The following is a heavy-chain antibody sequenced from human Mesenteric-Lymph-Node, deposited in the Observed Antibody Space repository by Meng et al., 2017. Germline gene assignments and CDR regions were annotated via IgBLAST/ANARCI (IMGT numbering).Heavy chain of an antibody. J-gene: IGHJ4*02. CDR1: GFTFSSYW. CDR2: INSDGIST. V-gene: IGHV3-74*01. Sequence: GESLKISCAASGFTFSSYWMHWVRQAPGKGLVWVSRINSDGISTTYADSVKGRFTISRDNSKNTLDLQMNSLRAEDTAVYYCARDGPYDFWSGYSSPTSFDYWGQGTLVTVSS. D-gene: IGHD3-3*01. CDR3: ARDGPYDFWSGYSSPTSFDY.